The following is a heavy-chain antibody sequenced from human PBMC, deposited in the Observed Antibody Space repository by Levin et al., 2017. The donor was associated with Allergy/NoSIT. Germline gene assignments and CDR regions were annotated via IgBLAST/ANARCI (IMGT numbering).Heavy chain of an antibody. J-gene: IGHJ6*02. Sequence: PSETLSLTCAVSGGSTSSAGSSWSWIRQPPGKGLEWIGFIYPSGSTYYTPSLRSRVTISADKSKNQFSLKVNSVTAADTAVYYCARDRRAEGIDVWGRGTTVIVSS. CDR3: ARDRRAEGIDV. D-gene: IGHD6-19*01. V-gene: IGHV4-30-2*01. CDR2: IYPSGST. CDR1: GGSTSSAGSS.